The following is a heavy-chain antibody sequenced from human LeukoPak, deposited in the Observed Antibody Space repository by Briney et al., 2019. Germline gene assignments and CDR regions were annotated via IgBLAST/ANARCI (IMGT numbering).Heavy chain of an antibody. CDR1: GFTFSNAW. CDR3: ARERYYDTSGYYYLFDY. D-gene: IGHD3-22*01. J-gene: IGHJ4*02. CDR2: IKQDGSEK. V-gene: IGHV3-7*01. Sequence: PGGSLRLSCAASGFTFSNAWMSWVRQAPGKGLEWVANIKQDGSEKYYVDSVKGRFTISREKAKNSLYLQMNSLRAEDTAVYYCARERYYDTSGYYYLFDYWGQGTLVTVSS.